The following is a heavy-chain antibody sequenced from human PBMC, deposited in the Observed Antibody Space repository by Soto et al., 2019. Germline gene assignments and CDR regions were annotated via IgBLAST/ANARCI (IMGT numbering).Heavy chain of an antibody. CDR2: ISAYNGNT. CDR3: ARIITIFGVVINWFDP. J-gene: IGHJ5*02. D-gene: IGHD3-3*01. CDR1: GYTFTSYG. V-gene: IGHV1-18*01. Sequence: QVQLVQSGAEVKKPGASVKVSCKASGYTFTSYGISWVRQAPEQGLEWMGWISAYNGNTNYAQKLQGRVTMTTDTSTSTAYMELRSLRSDDTAVYYCARIITIFGVVINWFDPWGQGTLVTVSS.